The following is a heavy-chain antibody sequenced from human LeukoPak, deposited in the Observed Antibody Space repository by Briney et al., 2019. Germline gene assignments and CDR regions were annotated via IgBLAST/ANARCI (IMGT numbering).Heavy chain of an antibody. Sequence: PGGSLRLSCAASGFTFSTYWMSWVRQAPGKGLEWVANIRPDGSEKYYVDSVKGRLTISRDNAKNSLYLQMNSLRAEDTAVYYCARDPPPYGDPIDYWGQGTLVTVSS. CDR3: ARDPPPYGDPIDY. CDR2: IRPDGSEK. V-gene: IGHV3-7*01. J-gene: IGHJ4*02. CDR1: GFTFSTYW. D-gene: IGHD4-17*01.